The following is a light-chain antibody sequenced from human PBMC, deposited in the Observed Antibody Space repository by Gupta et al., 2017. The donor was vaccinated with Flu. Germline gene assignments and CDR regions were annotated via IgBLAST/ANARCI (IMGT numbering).Light chain of an antibody. CDR3: GAWDNSLNSFV. CDR2: RVN. J-gene: IGLJ1*01. V-gene: IGLV1-47*01. Sequence: QSVLTQPPSTSGTPGQRVLISCSGTTFNIGNNYVYWFQQLPGAAPRLLIYRVNERHSGVPDRFSASKSATSGSLAISGLRSEDEGDYFCGAWDNSLNSFVFGTGTTVTVL. CDR1: TFNIGNNY.